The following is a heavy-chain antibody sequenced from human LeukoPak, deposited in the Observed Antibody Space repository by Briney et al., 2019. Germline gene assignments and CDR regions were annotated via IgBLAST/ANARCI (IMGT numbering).Heavy chain of an antibody. CDR2: IWYDGSNK. J-gene: IGHJ4*02. Sequence: GRSLRLSCAASGFTFSSYGMHWVRQAPGKGLEWVAVIWYDGSNKYYADSVKGRFTISRDNSKNTLYLQMNSLRAEDTAVYYCAKASPPSGSSWYSLVDYWGQGTQVTVSS. V-gene: IGHV3-33*06. CDR1: GFTFSSYG. CDR3: AKASPPSGSSWYSLVDY. D-gene: IGHD6-13*01.